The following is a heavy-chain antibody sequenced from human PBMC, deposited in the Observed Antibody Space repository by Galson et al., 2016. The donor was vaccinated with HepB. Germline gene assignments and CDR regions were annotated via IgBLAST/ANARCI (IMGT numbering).Heavy chain of an antibody. V-gene: IGHV1-69*13. CDR2: IIPTFGTA. CDR3: ASPPDGLWFGEFRYFFDY. Sequence: SVKVSCKASGGTFSSYAMSWVRQAPGQGLEWMGGIIPTFGTANYAQKFQGRVTITADEFTSTAYMELSSLRSEDTAVYYCASPPDGLWFGEFRYFFDYWGQGTPVTVSS. D-gene: IGHD3-10*01. CDR1: GGTFSSYA. J-gene: IGHJ4*02.